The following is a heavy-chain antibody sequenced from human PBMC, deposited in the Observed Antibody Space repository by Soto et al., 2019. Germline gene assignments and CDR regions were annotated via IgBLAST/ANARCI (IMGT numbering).Heavy chain of an antibody. CDR1: GFRFSTYA. CDR3: AQARARYCGTPTCLGVLNR. V-gene: IGHV3-23*01. CDR2: LSRSGETT. D-gene: IGHD2-21*01. Sequence: QLLESGGGLVQPGGSLRLSCEASGFRFSTYAMNWVRQAPGKGLEWVSCLSRSGETTFYADSVKGRFTISRDNSKNTLYLQMDSLRAEDTAFYYCAQARARYCGTPTCLGVLNRWGQGTLVTVTS. J-gene: IGHJ5*02.